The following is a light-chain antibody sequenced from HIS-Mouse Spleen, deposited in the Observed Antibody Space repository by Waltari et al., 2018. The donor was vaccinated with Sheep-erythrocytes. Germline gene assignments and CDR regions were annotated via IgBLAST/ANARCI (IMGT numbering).Light chain of an antibody. CDR2: AAS. J-gene: IGKJ3*01. CDR1: QSISSY. CDR3: QQTYSTPLFT. V-gene: IGKV1-39*01. Sequence: DIQMTQSPSSLSASVGDRVTITCRASQSISSYLNWYKQKPGKPPKRLIYAASSLQSGGPSRFSGIRSGSDFTLTISSLQPEDFATYYCQQTYSTPLFTPCPGTKVYI.